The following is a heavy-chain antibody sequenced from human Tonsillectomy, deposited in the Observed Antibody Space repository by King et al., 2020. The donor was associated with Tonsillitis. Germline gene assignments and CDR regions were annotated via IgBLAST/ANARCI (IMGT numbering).Heavy chain of an antibody. J-gene: IGHJ4*02. V-gene: IGHV4-38-2*02. CDR2: IYHTGNT. CDR3: AREYCSGGSCHSVDY. D-gene: IGHD2-15*01. Sequence: QVQLQESGPGLVKPSETLSLTCAVSGYSISSGYFWGWIRQPPGKGLEWIGIIYHTGNTYYNPSLRSRVSISVDTSKNQFSLKLSSVTAADTAVYHCAREYCSGGSCHSVDYWGPGTLVTVSS. CDR1: GYSISSGYF.